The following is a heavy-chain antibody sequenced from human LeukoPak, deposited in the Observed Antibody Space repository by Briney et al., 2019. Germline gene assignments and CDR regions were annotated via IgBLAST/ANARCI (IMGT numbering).Heavy chain of an antibody. Sequence: GGSLRLSCAASGFTFSNYAMAWVRQAPGKGLEWVSTLPGGAANTYYADSVAGRFTIFRHNSQGTLSLHLSSLRPEDTALYSCAKGRVSAQWCLSLDAFDVWGRGTMVTVSS. CDR2: LPGGAANT. CDR3: AKGRVSAQWCLSLDAFDV. J-gene: IGHJ3*01. CDR1: GFTFSNYA. D-gene: IGHD2-15*01. V-gene: IGHV3-23*01.